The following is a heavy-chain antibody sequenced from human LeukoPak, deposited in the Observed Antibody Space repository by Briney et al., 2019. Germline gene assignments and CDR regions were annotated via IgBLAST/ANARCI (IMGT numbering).Heavy chain of an antibody. CDR3: AKAAAGGYYYYYYMDV. D-gene: IGHD6-13*01. CDR2: INHSGST. V-gene: IGHV4-34*01. CDR1: GGSFSGYY. J-gene: IGHJ6*03. Sequence: SETLSLTCAVYGGSFSGYYWSWIRQPPGKGLEWIGEINHSGSTNYNPSLKSRVTISVDTSKNQFSLKLSSVTAADTAVYYCAKAAAGGYYYYYYMDVWGKRTTVTESS.